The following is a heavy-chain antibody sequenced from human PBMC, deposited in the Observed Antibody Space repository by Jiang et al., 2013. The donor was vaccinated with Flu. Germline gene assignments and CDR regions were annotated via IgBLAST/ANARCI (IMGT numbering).Heavy chain of an antibody. J-gene: IGHJ4*02. CDR2: ISSSSSYI. D-gene: IGHD5-24*01. V-gene: IGHV3-21*01. CDR3: ARDVGDGYNYYFDY. Sequence: SLRLSCAASGFTFSSYSMNWVRQAPGKGLEWVSSISSSSSYIYYADSVKGRFTISRDNAKNSLYLQMNSLRAEDTAVYYCARDVGDGYNYYFDYWGQGTLVTVSS. CDR1: GFTFSSYS.